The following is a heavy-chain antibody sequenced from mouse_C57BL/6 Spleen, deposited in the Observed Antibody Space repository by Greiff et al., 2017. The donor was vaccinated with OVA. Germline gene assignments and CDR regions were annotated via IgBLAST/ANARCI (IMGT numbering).Heavy chain of an antibody. J-gene: IGHJ2*01. CDR3: ARVFIATVVAPFDY. V-gene: IGHV5-17*01. CDR1: GFTFSDYG. CDR2: ISSGSSTT. D-gene: IGHD1-1*01. Sequence: EVMLVESGGGLVKPGGSLKLSCAASGFTFSDYGMHWVRQAPEKGLEWVAYISSGSSTTYYADTVKGRFTLSRDNAKNTLFLQMTSLRSEDTAMYYCARVFIATVVAPFDYWGQGTTLTVSS.